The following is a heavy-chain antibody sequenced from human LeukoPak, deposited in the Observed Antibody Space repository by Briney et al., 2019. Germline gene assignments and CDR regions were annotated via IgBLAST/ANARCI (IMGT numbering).Heavy chain of an antibody. Sequence: SETLPLTCTVSGGSISSYYWNWIRQAPGKGLEWIGYIYYSGSTNYNPSLKSRVTISVDTSKNQFSLKLSSVTAADTAVYYCARGADSSGYYSIFYFDYWGQGTLVTVSS. CDR3: ARGADSSGYYSIFYFDY. CDR2: IYYSGST. V-gene: IGHV4-59*01. D-gene: IGHD3-22*01. CDR1: GGSISSYY. J-gene: IGHJ4*02.